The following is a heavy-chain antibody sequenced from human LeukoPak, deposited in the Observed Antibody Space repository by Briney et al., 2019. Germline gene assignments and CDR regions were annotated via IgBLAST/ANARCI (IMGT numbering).Heavy chain of an antibody. CDR2: IYPGDSDT. V-gene: IGHV5-51*01. CDR1: GYSFTSYW. Sequence: GESLKISCKGSGYSFTSYWIGWVRPMPGKGLEWMGIIYPGDSDTRYSPSFQGQVTISADKSISTAYLQWSSLKASDTAMYYCARLNLMVRGVMGWFDPWGQGTLVTVSS. D-gene: IGHD3-10*01. J-gene: IGHJ5*02. CDR3: ARLNLMVRGVMGWFDP.